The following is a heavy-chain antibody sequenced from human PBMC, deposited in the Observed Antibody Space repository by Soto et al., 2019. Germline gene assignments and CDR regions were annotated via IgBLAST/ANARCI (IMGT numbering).Heavy chain of an antibody. CDR1: GGSISSGDYY. V-gene: IGHV4-30-4*01. D-gene: IGHD3-22*01. J-gene: IGHJ4*02. CDR3: DRAGYYDSIGY. Sequence: SETLSLTCTVSGGSISSGDYYWSWIRQPPGKGLEWIGYIYYSGSTYYNPSLKSRVTISVDTSKNQFSLKLSSVTAADTAVYHCDRAGYYDSIGYWGQGTLVTVSS. CDR2: IYYSGST.